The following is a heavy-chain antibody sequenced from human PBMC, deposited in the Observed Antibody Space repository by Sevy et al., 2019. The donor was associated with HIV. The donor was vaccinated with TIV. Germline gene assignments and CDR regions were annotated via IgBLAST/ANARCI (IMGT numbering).Heavy chain of an antibody. CDR1: GHTLSDDY. Sequence: GESLKISCKATGHTLSDDYIHWMRQAPGQGLEWMGWIIHSTGGTRYAQRYDDRITLTRDTSMNTFYMELSSLKSDDTALYYCAHAVFSGHHDYWGQGTLVTVSS. D-gene: IGHD6-25*01. V-gene: IGHV1-2*02. J-gene: IGHJ4*02. CDR3: AHAVFSGHHDY. CDR2: IIHSTGGT.